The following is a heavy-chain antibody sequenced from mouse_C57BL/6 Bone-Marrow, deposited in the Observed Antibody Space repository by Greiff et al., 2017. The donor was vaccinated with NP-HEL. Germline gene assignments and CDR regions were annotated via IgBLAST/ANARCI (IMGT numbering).Heavy chain of an antibody. CDR1: GYTFTSYW. CDR3: TRFWDSYAMDY. D-gene: IGHD3-3*01. Sequence: VQLKQSGAELAKPGASVKLSCKASGYTFTSYWMHWVKQRPGKGLEWIGYINPSSGYTKYNQKFKDKATLTADKSSSTAYMQLSSLTYEDSAVYYCTRFWDSYAMDYWGQGTSVTVSS. V-gene: IGHV1-7*01. CDR2: INPSSGYT. J-gene: IGHJ4*01.